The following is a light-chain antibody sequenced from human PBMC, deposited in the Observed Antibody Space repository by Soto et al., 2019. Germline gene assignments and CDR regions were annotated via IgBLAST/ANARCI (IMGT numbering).Light chain of an antibody. Sequence: EIVLTQSPATLSLSPGERATLSCRASQRVSSYLACYQHKPGQAPKLLIYDASNRATGTPARFSGSGSGTDFTLTISSLEPEDFAVYYCQQRSNWPPTIGQGTRLEIK. J-gene: IGKJ5*01. CDR2: DAS. CDR3: QQRSNWPPT. CDR1: QRVSSY. V-gene: IGKV3-11*01.